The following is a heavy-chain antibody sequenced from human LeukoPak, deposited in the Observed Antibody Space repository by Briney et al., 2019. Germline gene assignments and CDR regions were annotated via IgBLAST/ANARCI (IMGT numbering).Heavy chain of an antibody. V-gene: IGHV4-39*01. CDR2: IYYGGST. D-gene: IGHD3-22*01. J-gene: IGHJ4*02. Sequence: SETLSLTCTVSGGSISSSSYYWCWIRQPPGKGLGWIGSIYYGGSTYYNPSLKSRVTISVDTSKNQFSLKLSSVTAADTAVYYCARREDLYSYDSSGPFDYWGQGTLVTVSS. CDR1: GGSISSSSYY. CDR3: ARREDLYSYDSSGPFDY.